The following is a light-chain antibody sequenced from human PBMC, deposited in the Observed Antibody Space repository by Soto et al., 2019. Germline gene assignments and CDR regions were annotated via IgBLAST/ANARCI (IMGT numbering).Light chain of an antibody. CDR1: QGISNY. J-gene: IGKJ1*01. CDR3: QNYNSAPRT. Sequence: DIQMTQSPSSLSASVGDRVTITCRASQGISNYLAWYQQKPGKVPELLIYGASTLQSGVTSRFSGSGSGTDFALTISSLQPEDVAIYYCQNYNSAPRTFGQGTKVEIK. CDR2: GAS. V-gene: IGKV1-27*01.